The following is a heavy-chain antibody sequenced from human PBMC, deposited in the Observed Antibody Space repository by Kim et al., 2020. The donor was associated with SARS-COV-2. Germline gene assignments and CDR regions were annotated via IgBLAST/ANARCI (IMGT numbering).Heavy chain of an antibody. V-gene: IGHV4-59*13. D-gene: IGHD1-26*01. Sequence: SETLSLTCTVSGGSISSYYWSWIRQPPGKGLEWIGYIYYSGSTNYNPSLKSRVTISVDTSKNQFSLKLSSVTAADTAVYYCARVAYSGSSRDAFDIWGQGTMVTVSS. CDR2: IYYSGST. CDR1: GGSISSYY. J-gene: IGHJ3*02. CDR3: ARVAYSGSSRDAFDI.